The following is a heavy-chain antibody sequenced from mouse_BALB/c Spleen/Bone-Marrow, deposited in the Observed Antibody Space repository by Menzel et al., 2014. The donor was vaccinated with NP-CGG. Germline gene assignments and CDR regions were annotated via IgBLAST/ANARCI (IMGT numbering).Heavy chain of an antibody. CDR1: GFNIKDTY. D-gene: IGHD1-1*01. CDR2: IDPANGNT. V-gene: IGHV14-3*02. CDR3: ARYYYGSYFDY. Sequence: VQLKQSGAELVKPGASVKLSCTASGFNIKDTYMHWVKQRPEQGLEWIGRIDPANGNTKYDPKFQRKATITADTSSNTAYLQLSSLTSEATAVYYSARYYYGSYFDYWGQGTLPPVSS. J-gene: IGHJ2*01.